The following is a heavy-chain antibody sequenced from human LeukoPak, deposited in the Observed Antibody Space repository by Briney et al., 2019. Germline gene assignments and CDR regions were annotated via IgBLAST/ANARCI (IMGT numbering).Heavy chain of an antibody. CDR2: INHSGST. CDR1: GGSFNGYD. CDR3: ARGRRCSSTSCYTNYYYYYMDV. Sequence: DALSLTCGVYGGSFNGYDWGGSRQPPGKGLEWIGEINHSGSTNYNPSLMSRVTISVDTSKNQFSLKLSSVTAADTAVYYCARGRRCSSTSCYTNYYYYYMDVWGKGTTVTVSS. J-gene: IGHJ6*03. V-gene: IGHV4-34*01. D-gene: IGHD2-2*02.